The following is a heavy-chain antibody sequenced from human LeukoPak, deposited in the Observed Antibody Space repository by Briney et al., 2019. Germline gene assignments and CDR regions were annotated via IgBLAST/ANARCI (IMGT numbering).Heavy chain of an antibody. V-gene: IGHV3-21*01. J-gene: IGHJ6*02. Sequence: GGSLRLSCAASGFTFSSYSMNWARQAPGKGLEWVSSISSSSYIYYADSVRGRFTISRDNAKNSLYLQMNSLRAEDTAVYYCARRSPEYYYYAMDVWGQGTTVTVSS. CDR3: ARRSPEYYYYAMDV. D-gene: IGHD1-14*01. CDR1: GFTFSSYS. CDR2: ISSSSYI.